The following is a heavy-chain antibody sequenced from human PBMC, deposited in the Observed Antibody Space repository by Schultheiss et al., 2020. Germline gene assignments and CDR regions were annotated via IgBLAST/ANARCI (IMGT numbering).Heavy chain of an antibody. CDR1: GFTFSSYG. CDR3: AKEDPAADNYFDY. D-gene: IGHD6-13*01. J-gene: IGHJ4*02. Sequence: GGSLRLSCAASGFTFSSYGMHWVRQAPGKGLEWVAIISYDESSKYYADSVKGRFTISRDNSKNTLYLQMNSLRAEDTAVYYCAKEDPAADNYFDYWGQGTLVTVSS. V-gene: IGHV3-30*18. CDR2: ISYDESSK.